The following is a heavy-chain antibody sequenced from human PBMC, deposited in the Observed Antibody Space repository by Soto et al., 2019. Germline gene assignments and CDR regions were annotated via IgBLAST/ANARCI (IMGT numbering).Heavy chain of an antibody. D-gene: IGHD3-22*01. CDR2: IYHSGTT. CDR1: GDSLSSSRW. Sequence: QVQLQESGPGLVKPSGTRSVTCAVSGDSLSSSRWWNWVRQPPGKGLEWIGEIYHSGTTNYNPSLESRVTILVDKSKNQFSLNLTSVTAADTAVYYCARGVSSSWYDYWGQGTLVTVSP. J-gene: IGHJ4*02. V-gene: IGHV4-4*02. CDR3: ARGVSSSWYDY.